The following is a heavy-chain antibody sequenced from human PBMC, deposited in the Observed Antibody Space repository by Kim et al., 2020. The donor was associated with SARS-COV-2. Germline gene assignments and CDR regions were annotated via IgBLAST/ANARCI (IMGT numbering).Heavy chain of an antibody. V-gene: IGHV4-59*01. D-gene: IGHD1-1*01. CDR3: ARDADWSHNYYYYIDV. Sequence: SETLSLTCTVSGGSISSYYWSWIRQPPGKGLEWIGYIYYSGSTNYNPSLKSRVTISVDTSKNQFSLKLSSVTAADTAVYYCARDADWSHNYYYYIDVWGKGATVAVSS. CDR2: IYYSGST. CDR1: GGSISSYY. J-gene: IGHJ6*03.